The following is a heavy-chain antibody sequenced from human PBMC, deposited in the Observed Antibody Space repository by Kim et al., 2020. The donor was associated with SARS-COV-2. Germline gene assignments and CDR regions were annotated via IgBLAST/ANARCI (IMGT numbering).Heavy chain of an antibody. Sequence: GGSLRLSCAASGFTFSSYWMSWVRQAPGKGLEWVANIKQDGSEKYYVDSVKGRFTISRDNAKNSLYLQMNSLRAEDTAVYYCAREGTVVTPGVWYFDLWGRGTLVTVSS. CDR2: IKQDGSEK. CDR3: AREGTVVTPGVWYFDL. D-gene: IGHD2-21*02. J-gene: IGHJ2*01. V-gene: IGHV3-7*03. CDR1: GFTFSSYW.